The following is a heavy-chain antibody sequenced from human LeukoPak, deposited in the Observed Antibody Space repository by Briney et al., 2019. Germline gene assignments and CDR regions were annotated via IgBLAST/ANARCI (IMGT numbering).Heavy chain of an antibody. Sequence: GGSLRPSWAASGFTMTWVRQAPGKGLEWVSCISTSSSYIYYADSLQGRFTVSRDNIENSLFLQMNSLIAEDTAVYYRARVSISGGGVDYWGQGTLVTVPS. CDR3: ARVSISGGGVDY. CDR1: GFT. V-gene: IGHV3-21*01. D-gene: IGHD3-16*01. J-gene: IGHJ4*02. CDR2: ISTSSSYI.